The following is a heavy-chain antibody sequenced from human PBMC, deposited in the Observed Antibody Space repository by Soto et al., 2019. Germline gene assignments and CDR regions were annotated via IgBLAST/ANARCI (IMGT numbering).Heavy chain of an antibody. Sequence: XETLSLTCTVSGGSISSSIYYWGWIRQPPGKGLEWIGSIYSSGTTYYNPSLRSRVTVSVDTSKNQFSLRLTSVTAADTAVYYCATPVSTGYQGLEVWGQGAMVTVSS. CDR2: IYSSGTT. CDR1: GGSISSSIYY. CDR3: ATPVSTGYQGLEV. D-gene: IGHD3-22*01. V-gene: IGHV4-39*01. J-gene: IGHJ3*01.